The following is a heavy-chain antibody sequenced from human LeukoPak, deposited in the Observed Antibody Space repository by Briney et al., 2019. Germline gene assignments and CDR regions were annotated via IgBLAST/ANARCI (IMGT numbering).Heavy chain of an antibody. V-gene: IGHV4-34*01. CDR3: ATTRGVITLDGYHYYIDV. D-gene: IGHD3-10*01. Sequence: SETLSLTCAVYGGSFSDFYCTWIRQPPGKGLEWIGEINHSGNTKYNPSLKSRVTILLDTSKNQFSLKVRSVTAADTAVYSCATTRGVITLDGYHYYIDVWGKGTTVTVSS. CDR1: GGSFSDFY. J-gene: IGHJ6*03. CDR2: INHSGNT.